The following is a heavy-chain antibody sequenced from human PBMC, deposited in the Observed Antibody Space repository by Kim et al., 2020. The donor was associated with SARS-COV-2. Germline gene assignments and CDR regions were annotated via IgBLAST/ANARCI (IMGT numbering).Heavy chain of an antibody. CDR2: INSDGSST. CDR3: AREFVWFGELLPYYYYYYGIDV. Sequence: GGSLRLSCAASGFTFSSYWMHWVRQAPGKGLVWVSRINSDGSSTSYADSVKGRFTISRDNAKNTLYLQMNSLRAEDTAVYYCAREFVWFGELLPYYYYYYGIDVWGQSTTVTVSS. J-gene: IGHJ6*02. V-gene: IGHV3-74*01. CDR1: GFTFSSYW. D-gene: IGHD3-10*01.